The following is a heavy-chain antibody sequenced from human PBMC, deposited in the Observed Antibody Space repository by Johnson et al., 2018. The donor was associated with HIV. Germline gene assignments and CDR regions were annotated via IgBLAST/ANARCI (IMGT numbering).Heavy chain of an antibody. J-gene: IGHJ3*01. Sequence: QVQLVESGGGLVKPGGSLRLSCAASGFTFSDYYMSWIRQAPGKGLEWVAFIRYDGDNKYYGDSVKGRFTISRDNSKDTLYLQMNGLRPEDTAVYYCAKDEAQTLASAGRDAFDFWGQGTAVTV. CDR2: IRYDGDNK. CDR1: GFTFSDYY. CDR3: AKDEAQTLASAGRDAFDF. V-gene: IGHV3-30*02. D-gene: IGHD6-13*01.